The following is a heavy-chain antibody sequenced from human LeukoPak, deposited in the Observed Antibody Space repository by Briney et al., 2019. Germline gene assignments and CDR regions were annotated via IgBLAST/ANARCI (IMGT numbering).Heavy chain of an antibody. CDR1: GFTFDNYA. J-gene: IGHJ6*02. V-gene: IGHV3-23*01. Sequence: GGSLRLSCAASGFTFDNYAMLWVRLAPGRGLEYVSVISGSGDDTYSADSVRGRFTISRDNSKNTLHLEMSNLRVDDTAVYYCAKGRNSYGSGRCHSQNCYYGMDVWGQGTTVTVFS. CDR2: ISGSGDDT. CDR3: AKGRNSYGSGRCHSQNCYYGMDV. D-gene: IGHD3-10*01.